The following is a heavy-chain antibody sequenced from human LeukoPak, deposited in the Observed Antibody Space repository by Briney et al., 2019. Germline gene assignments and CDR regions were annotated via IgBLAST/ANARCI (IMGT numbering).Heavy chain of an antibody. D-gene: IGHD3-3*01. V-gene: IGHV3-23*01. CDR1: GFTFSSYA. J-gene: IGHJ4*02. CDR2: ISGSGGST. CDR3: AKGNVDYDFWSGYYTTQPSFDY. Sequence: TGGSLRLSCAASGFTFSSYAMSWVRQAPGKGLEWVSAISGSGGSTYYADSVKGRFTISRDNSKNTLYLQMNSLRAEDTAVYYCAKGNVDYDFWSGYYTTQPSFDYWGQGTLVTVSS.